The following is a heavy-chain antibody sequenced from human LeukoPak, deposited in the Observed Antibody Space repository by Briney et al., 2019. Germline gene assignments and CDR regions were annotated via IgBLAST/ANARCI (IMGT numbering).Heavy chain of an antibody. D-gene: IGHD6-19*01. CDR1: GGTFSSYA. Sequence: SVKVSCKASGGTFSSYAISWVRQAPGQGLEWMGGIIPIFGTANYAQKFQGRVTITADESTSTAYMELSSLRSQDTAVYYCAREVAVAGTVSYFYYYGMDVWGQGTTVTVSS. CDR2: IIPIFGTA. J-gene: IGHJ6*02. V-gene: IGHV1-69*13. CDR3: AREVAVAGTVSYFYYYGMDV.